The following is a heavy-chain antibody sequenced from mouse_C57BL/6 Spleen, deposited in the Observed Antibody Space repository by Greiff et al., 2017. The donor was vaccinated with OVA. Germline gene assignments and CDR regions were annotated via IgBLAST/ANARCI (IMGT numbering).Heavy chain of an antibody. J-gene: IGHJ4*01. CDR3: ARRPHYYAMDY. V-gene: IGHV2-2*01. CDR2: IWSGGST. Sequence: QVHVKQSGPGLVQPSQSLYITCTVSGFSLTSYGVHWVRQSPGKGLEWLGVIWSGGSTEYNAAFKSRLSISKDNSTSQVFFKMNSLQADDTAIYYCARRPHYYAMDYWGQGTSVTVSS. CDR1: GFSLTSYG.